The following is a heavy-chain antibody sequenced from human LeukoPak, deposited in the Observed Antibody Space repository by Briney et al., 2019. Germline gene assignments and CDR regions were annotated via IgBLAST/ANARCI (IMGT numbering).Heavy chain of an antibody. CDR2: IYPGDSDT. J-gene: IGHJ4*02. CDR1: GYSFTSYW. Sequence: GESLQISCKGSGYSFTSYWIGWVRQLPGKGLEWMGIIYPGDSDTRYSPSFQGQVTISADKSISTAYLQWSSLKASDTAMYYCARQWPGAITTIDYWGQGTLVTVSS. D-gene: IGHD3-22*01. V-gene: IGHV5-51*01. CDR3: ARQWPGAITTIDY.